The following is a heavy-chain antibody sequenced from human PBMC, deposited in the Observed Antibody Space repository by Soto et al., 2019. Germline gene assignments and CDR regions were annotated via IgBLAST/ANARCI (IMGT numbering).Heavy chain of an antibody. CDR1: GDSVSRGSYH. D-gene: IGHD3-16*01. J-gene: IGHJ4*02. CDR3: GRAPGDLVYYFDY. Sequence: SETLSLTCSVSGDSVSRGSYHWSWIRQPPGKGLEWIGFKPYTGSTYYKPSLKSRVTISVDTSKNQFSLKLRSVTAAETAVYYCGRAPGDLVYYFDYWGQGTLVTVSS. CDR2: KPYTGST. V-gene: IGHV4-61*01.